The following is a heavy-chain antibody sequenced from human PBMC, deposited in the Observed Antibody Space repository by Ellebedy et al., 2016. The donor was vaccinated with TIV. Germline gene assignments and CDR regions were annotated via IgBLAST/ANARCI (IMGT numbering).Heavy chain of an antibody. D-gene: IGHD3-3*01. Sequence: GESLKLSCAASGFTLSDHYMDWVRLAPGKGLEWVAHIKTDGSETYYVDSVKGRFNIFRENAKNELFLQMDGLRVYDSAVYYCVGFGVFNLWGQGAPVTVSS. CDR2: IKTDGSET. CDR3: VGFGVFNL. J-gene: IGHJ5*02. CDR1: GFTLSDHY. V-gene: IGHV3-7*01.